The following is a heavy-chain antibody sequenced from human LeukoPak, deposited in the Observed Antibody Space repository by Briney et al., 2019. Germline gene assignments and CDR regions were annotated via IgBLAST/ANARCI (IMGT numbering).Heavy chain of an antibody. CDR3: ARARGDSRGYIPYYFDY. J-gene: IGHJ4*02. D-gene: IGHD3-22*01. CDR2: ISSSSSYT. V-gene: IGHV3-11*05. CDR1: GFTFSNAW. Sequence: PGGSLRLSCAASGFTFSNAWMSWVRQAPGKGLEWVSYISSSSSYTKYADSVKGRFTISRDNAKKSLYLQMNSLRAEDTAVYYCARARGDSRGYIPYYFDYWGQGTLVTVSS.